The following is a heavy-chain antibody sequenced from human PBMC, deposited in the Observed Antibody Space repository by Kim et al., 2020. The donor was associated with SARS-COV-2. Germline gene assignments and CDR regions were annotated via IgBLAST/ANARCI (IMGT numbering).Heavy chain of an antibody. CDR1: GGSISDYY. J-gene: IGHJ4*01. CDR2: VFSSGNT. V-gene: IGHV4-59*01. D-gene: IGHD3-22*01. Sequence: SETLSLTCTVSGGSISDYYWGWIRQPPGKGLEWLGYVFSSGNTKYNPSLKSRVTISVDISKNQFSLSLNSVTAADTAQYYCARELHYYDTSGLVFDYWG. CDR3: ARELHYYDTSGLVFDY.